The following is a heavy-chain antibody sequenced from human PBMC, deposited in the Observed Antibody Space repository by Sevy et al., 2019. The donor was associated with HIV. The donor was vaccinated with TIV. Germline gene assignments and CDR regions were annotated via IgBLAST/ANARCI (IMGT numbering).Heavy chain of an antibody. CDR1: GFTFGYFA. Sequence: GGSLRLSCEVSGFTFGYFAMSWVRQAPGKGLEWVSGISPNGATSHYAASVRGRFTISRDNSKNRMYLQMSSLRAEDTAQYYCAKDTSGWYDALDQWGHGTLVTVSS. J-gene: IGHJ4*01. CDR3: AKDTSGWYDALDQ. CDR2: ISPNGATS. D-gene: IGHD6-19*01. V-gene: IGHV3-23*01.